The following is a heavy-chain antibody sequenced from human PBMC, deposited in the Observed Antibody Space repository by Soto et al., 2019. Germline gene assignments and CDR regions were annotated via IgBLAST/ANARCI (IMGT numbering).Heavy chain of an antibody. CDR2: ISSGAIYI. CDR1: TVSMYG. J-gene: IGHJ5*02. V-gene: IGHV3-21*01. D-gene: IGHD1-26*01. CDR3: TRGQGGSYEGWVDP. Sequence: EVQVVESGGGLVQPGGSLRLACNFTVSMYGMNWVRQAPGKGLEWVASISSGAIYIKYEDSVKGRFTISRDNANNSVSLQMNSLRVDATAVYFCTRGQGGSYEGWVDPWGQGTMVTVSS.